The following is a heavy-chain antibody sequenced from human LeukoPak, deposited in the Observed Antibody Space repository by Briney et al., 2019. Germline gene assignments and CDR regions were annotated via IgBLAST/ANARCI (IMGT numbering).Heavy chain of an antibody. J-gene: IGHJ5*02. Sequence: SETLSLTCTVSGGSVSSGDYYWSWIRQPPGKGLEWLGRIYYTGSAYYNPSLKGRVTISIDTSKTPFSLKLNSVTAADTAAYYCARVGLGPAAPSSLHFDPWGQGTLVTVSS. CDR3: ARVGLGPAAPSSLHFDP. V-gene: IGHV4-30-4*08. CDR1: GGSVSSGDYY. D-gene: IGHD2-2*01. CDR2: IYYTGSA.